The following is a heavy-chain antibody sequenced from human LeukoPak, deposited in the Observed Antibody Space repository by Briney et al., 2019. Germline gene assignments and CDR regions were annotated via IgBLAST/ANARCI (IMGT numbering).Heavy chain of an antibody. J-gene: IGHJ4*02. CDR3: VRQTYSSGWNS. Sequence: SETLSLTCIVSGGSISSSSYYWVWIRQSPGKGLEWIGSDFYSERTYYNPSLKRRVTICVDTPKNQLSLKMTSVTAADTAVYYCVRQTYSSGWNSWGQGTLVTVSS. V-gene: IGHV4-39*01. D-gene: IGHD6-19*01. CDR2: DFYSERT. CDR1: GGSISSSSYY.